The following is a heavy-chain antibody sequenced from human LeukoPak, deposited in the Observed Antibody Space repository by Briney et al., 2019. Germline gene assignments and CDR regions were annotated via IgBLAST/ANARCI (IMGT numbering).Heavy chain of an antibody. D-gene: IGHD6-19*01. CDR1: GDSVSSNSAA. CDR2: TYYRSTWYT. Sequence: SQTLSLTCAISGDSVSSNSAAWNWIRQSPSRGLEWLGRTYYRSTWYTDYAASVKSRISISPDTSKNQFSLHLSSVTPDDTAVYYCARQGVRYKYRSGWLTYNWFDPWGQGTLVNVSS. V-gene: IGHV6-1*01. CDR3: ARQGVRYKYRSGWLTYNWFDP. J-gene: IGHJ5*02.